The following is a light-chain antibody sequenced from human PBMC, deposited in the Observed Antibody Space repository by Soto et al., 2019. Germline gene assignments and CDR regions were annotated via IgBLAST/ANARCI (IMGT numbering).Light chain of an antibody. CDR2: EGS. Sequence: QSALTQPASVSGSPGQSITISCTGTSSDIGTYNLVSWYQQHPGKAPKLMIYEGSKRPSGVSSRFSGSRSDNTASLTISGLQAEDEADYYCCSYAGDSTVFGGGTKVTVL. CDR3: CSYAGDSTV. V-gene: IGLV2-23*01. CDR1: SSDIGTYNL. J-gene: IGLJ2*01.